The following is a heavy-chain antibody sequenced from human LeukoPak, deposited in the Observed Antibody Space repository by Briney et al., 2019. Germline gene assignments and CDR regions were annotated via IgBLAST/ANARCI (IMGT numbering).Heavy chain of an antibody. CDR2: IYHSGST. CDR3: ARLCSGGSCYLESGWFDP. J-gene: IGHJ5*02. D-gene: IGHD2-15*01. V-gene: IGHV4-38-2*01. CDR1: GYSISSGYY. Sequence: PSETLSLTCAVSGYSISSGYYWGWIRQPPGKGLEWIGTIYHSGSTYYNPSLKSRVTISVDRSKNQFSLKLNSVTAADTAVYYCARLCSGGSCYLESGWFDPWGQGTLVTVSS.